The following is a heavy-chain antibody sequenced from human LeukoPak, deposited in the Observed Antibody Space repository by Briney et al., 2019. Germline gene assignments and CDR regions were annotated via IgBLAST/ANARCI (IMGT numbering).Heavy chain of an antibody. Sequence: SETLSLTCTVSGGSISSYYWSWIRQPPGKGLEWIGYIYYSGTTNYNPSLKSRVTISVDTSKNQFSLKLSSVTAADTAVYYCARDTRSGPGMDVWGQGTTVTVSS. CDR2: IYYSGTT. V-gene: IGHV4-59*01. D-gene: IGHD6-25*01. CDR3: ARDTRSGPGMDV. CDR1: GGSISSYY. J-gene: IGHJ6*02.